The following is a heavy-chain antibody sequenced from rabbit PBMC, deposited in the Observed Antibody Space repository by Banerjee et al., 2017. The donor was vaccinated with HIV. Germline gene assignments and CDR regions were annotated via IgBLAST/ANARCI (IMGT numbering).Heavy chain of an antibody. J-gene: IGHJ2*01. V-gene: IGHV1S45*01. CDR2: IRTAYTGDDTT. CDR1: GFSFSSSYW. CDR3: AREDADSAGYGYTAFDP. Sequence: EESGGDLVKPEGSLTLTCTASGFSFSSSYWICWVRQAPGKGLEWIACIRTAYTGDDTTNYASWAKGRFTISETSSTTVTLQMTSLTAADTATYFCAREDADSAGYGYTAFDPWGQGTLVTVS. D-gene: IGHD6-1*01.